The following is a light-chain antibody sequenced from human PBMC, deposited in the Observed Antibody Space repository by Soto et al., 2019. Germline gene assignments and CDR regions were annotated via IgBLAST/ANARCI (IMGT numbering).Light chain of an antibody. V-gene: IGLV2-14*01. CDR3: SSYTSSSTLPYV. Sequence: QSALTQPASVSGSPGQSITISCTGTSCDVGGYNYVSWYQQDPGKAPKLMIYDVSNRPSGVSNRFSGSKSGNTASLTISGLQAEDEADYYCSSYTSSSTLPYVFGTGTKVTVL. J-gene: IGLJ1*01. CDR2: DVS. CDR1: SCDVGGYNY.